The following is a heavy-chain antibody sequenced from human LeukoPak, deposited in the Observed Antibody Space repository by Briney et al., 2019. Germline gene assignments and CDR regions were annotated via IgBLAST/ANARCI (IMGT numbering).Heavy chain of an antibody. D-gene: IGHD5-24*01. CDR1: GFIFSSYW. V-gene: IGHV3-74*01. Sequence: GGSLRLSCGASGFIFSSYWMHWVRQAPGKGLVWVSRINSDGTTTNYADSVKGRFTISRDNAKNTLYLQMNSLRAEDTAGYYCVRVRDGYNSFFDYWGQGTLVTVSS. CDR3: VRVRDGYNSFFDY. J-gene: IGHJ4*02. CDR2: INSDGTTT.